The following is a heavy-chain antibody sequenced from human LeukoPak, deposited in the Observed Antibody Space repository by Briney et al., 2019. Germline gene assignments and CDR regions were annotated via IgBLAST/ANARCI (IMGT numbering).Heavy chain of an antibody. Sequence: SETRSLTGSVSGGSISNFFWTWIRQPPGKGLEWIGYIYSSGSTYYNPSLKSRVTITVDTSKNRFSLKLSTVTAADTAVYYCARVSGYPGYLDFWGQGVLVTVSS. CDR2: IYSSGST. CDR3: ARVSGYPGYLDF. D-gene: IGHD3-9*01. V-gene: IGHV4-59*01. J-gene: IGHJ4*02. CDR1: GGSISNFF.